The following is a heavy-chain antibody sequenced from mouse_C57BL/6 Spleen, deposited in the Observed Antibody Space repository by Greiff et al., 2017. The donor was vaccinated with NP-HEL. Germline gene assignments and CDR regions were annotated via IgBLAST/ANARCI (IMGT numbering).Heavy chain of an antibody. CDR2: IDPSDSYT. CDR1: GYTFTSYW. J-gene: IGHJ4*01. D-gene: IGHD1-1*01. Sequence: QVQLQQPGAELVMPGASVKLSCKASGYTFTSYWMHWVKQRPGQGLEWIGEIDPSDSYTNYNQKFKGKSTLTVDKSSSTAYMQLSSLTSEDSAVYYCARWDYGTSEDYYAMDYWGQGTSVTVSS. V-gene: IGHV1-69*01. CDR3: ARWDYGTSEDYYAMDY.